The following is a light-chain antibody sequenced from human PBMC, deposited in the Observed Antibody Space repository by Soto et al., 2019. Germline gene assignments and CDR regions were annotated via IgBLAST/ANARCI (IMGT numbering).Light chain of an antibody. Sequence: QSALTQPASVSGSPGQSITISCTGTSSDVGGYNYVSWYQQHPGKAPKLMIYGVXXXXXXXXXRXXGSKSGNTASLTISGXXAXDXXDYYCSSYTSSSTRYVFGTGTKLTVL. CDR2: GVX. CDR3: SSYTSSSTRYV. J-gene: IGLJ1*01. V-gene: IGLV2-14*01. CDR1: SSDVGGYNY.